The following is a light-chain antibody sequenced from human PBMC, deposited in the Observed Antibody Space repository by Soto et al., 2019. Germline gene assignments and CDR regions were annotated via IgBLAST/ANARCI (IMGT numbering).Light chain of an antibody. J-gene: IGKJ2*01. V-gene: IGKV3-15*01. CDR3: QQYNNRPPDT. CDR2: GAS. Sequence: EIVMTQSPATLSVSPGERATLSCRASQSINNNLAWYQQKPGQAPRLLVYGASTRAAGIPARFSGSGSGTGFSLTISSRQSEDFAVYYCQQYNNRPPDTFGQGTKLEIK. CDR1: QSINNN.